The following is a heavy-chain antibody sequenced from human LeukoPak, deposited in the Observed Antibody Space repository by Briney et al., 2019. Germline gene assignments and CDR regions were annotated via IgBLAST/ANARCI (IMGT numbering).Heavy chain of an antibody. V-gene: IGHV4-34*01. D-gene: IGHD3-9*01. J-gene: IGHJ3*02. CDR2: INHSGST. CDR1: GGSFSGYY. Sequence: SETLSLTCAVYGGSFSGYYWSWIRQPPGKGLEWIGEINHSGSTNYNPSLKSRVTISVDTSKNQFSLKLSSVTAADTAVYYCARAPRTPRYFDWLTRHYAFDIWGQGTMVTVSS. CDR3: ARAPRTPRYFDWLTRHYAFDI.